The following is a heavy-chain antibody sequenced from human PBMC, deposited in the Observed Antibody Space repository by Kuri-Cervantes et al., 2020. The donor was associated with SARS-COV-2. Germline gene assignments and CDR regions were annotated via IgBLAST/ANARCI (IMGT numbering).Heavy chain of an antibody. D-gene: IGHD2-2*01. CDR1: ETTFPNYD. V-gene: IGHV1-69*01. J-gene: IGHJ4*02. Sequence: KISCKAPETTFPNYDINWVRQAPGQGLEWMGGIIPMFGTADYAQKFQGRVTVTADESTSTVYMELTSLRSDDTAVYYCARDCSGTDCYIIIYAMSDWGQGTLVTVSS. CDR3: ARDCSGTDCYIIIYAMSD. CDR2: IIPMFGTA.